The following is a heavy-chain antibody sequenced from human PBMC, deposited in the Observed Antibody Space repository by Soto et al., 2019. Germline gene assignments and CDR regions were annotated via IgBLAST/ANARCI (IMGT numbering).Heavy chain of an antibody. CDR1: GYTFTSYG. V-gene: IGHV1-18*01. CDR3: LVAAHPYYCDY. J-gene: IGHJ4*02. D-gene: IGHD2-15*01. Sequence: QVQLVQSGAEVKKPGASVKVSCKASGYTFTSYGISWVRQAPGQGLEWMGWISAYNGNTNYAQKLQGRVTMTTDTCTSTAYRELRSLRSDDTAVYYCLVAAHPYYCDYWGQGTLVTVSS. CDR2: ISAYNGNT.